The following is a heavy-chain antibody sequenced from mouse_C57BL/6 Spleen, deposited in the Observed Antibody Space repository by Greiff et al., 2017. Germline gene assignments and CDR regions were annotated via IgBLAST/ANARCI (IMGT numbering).Heavy chain of an antibody. CDR3: VYGNWFAY. V-gene: IGHV1-42*01. CDR2: INPSTGGT. D-gene: IGHD2-1*01. Sequence: EVQLQQPGAELVKPGASVKISCKASGYSFTGYYMNWVKQSPEKSLEWIGEINPSTGGTTYNQKFKAKATLTVDKSSSTAYMQLKSLTSEDSAVYYCVYGNWFAYWGQGTLVTVSA. CDR1: GYSFTGYY. J-gene: IGHJ3*01.